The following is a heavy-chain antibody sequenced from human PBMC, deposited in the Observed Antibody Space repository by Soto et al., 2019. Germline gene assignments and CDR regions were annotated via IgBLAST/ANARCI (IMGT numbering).Heavy chain of an antibody. CDR1: GYTFTSYG. J-gene: IGHJ4*02. Sequence: QVQLVQSGAEVKKPGASVKVSCKASGYTFTSYGISWVRQAPGQGLEWMGWISAYNGNTNYAQKLQGRVTMXXDXSXXTAYMERRSLRSDDTAVYYCARIGGYGDYFGDFDYWGQGTLVTVSS. CDR2: ISAYNGNT. D-gene: IGHD4-17*01. V-gene: IGHV1-18*01. CDR3: ARIGGYGDYFGDFDY.